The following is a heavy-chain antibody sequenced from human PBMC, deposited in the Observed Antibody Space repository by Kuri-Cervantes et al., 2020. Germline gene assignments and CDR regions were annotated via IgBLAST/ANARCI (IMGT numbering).Heavy chain of an antibody. J-gene: IGHJ4*02. Sequence: GGSLRLSCVASGFAFRDYYMSWIRQAPGKGLEWVSYISSSGTTTYYADSVKGRFTISRDNAKNSLYLQMNSLRVEDTAIYYCATSDDSPGGDWGQGTLVTVSS. D-gene: IGHD3-22*01. CDR2: ISSSGTTT. CDR3: ATSDDSPGGD. CDR1: GFAFRDYY. V-gene: IGHV3-11*04.